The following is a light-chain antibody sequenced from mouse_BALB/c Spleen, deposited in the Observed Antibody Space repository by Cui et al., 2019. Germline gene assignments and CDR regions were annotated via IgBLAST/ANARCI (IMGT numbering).Light chain of an antibody. V-gene: IGKV13-84*01. Sequence: IQMTHYSSPFSVSLGDSVPITCKASEDMYSRLAWDQQKPGDAPRLLISGATSLETGVPSRFSGSGSGKDYTLSITSLQTEDVATYYCQQYWSTPLTCGAGTKLELK. CDR2: GAT. CDR1: EDMYSR. CDR3: QQYWSTPLT. J-gene: IGKJ5*01.